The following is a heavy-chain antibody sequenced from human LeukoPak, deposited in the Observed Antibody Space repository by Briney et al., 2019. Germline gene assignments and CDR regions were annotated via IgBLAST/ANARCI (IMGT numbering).Heavy chain of an antibody. Sequence: TPSQTLSLTCTVSGGSISSGGYYWSWIRQHPGKGLEWIGYIYYSGSTYYNPSLKSRVTISVDTSKNQFSLKLSSVTAADTAVYYCATGSSSSLYYYYYMDVWGKGTTVTVSS. CDR1: GGSISSGGYY. CDR3: ATGSSSSLYYYYYMDV. D-gene: IGHD6-6*01. V-gene: IGHV4-31*03. J-gene: IGHJ6*03. CDR2: IYYSGST.